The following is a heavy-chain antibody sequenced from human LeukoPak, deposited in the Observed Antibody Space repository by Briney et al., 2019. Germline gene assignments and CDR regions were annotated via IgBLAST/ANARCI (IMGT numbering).Heavy chain of an antibody. V-gene: IGHV1-2*04. CDR1: GYTFTGYY. Sequence: ASVKVSCKASGYTFTGYYMHWVRQAPGQGLEWMGWINLNSGGTNYAQKFQGWVTMTRDTSISTAYMELSRLRSDDTAVYYCARVGSGKAFDIWGQGTMVTVSS. CDR2: INLNSGGT. D-gene: IGHD1-26*01. J-gene: IGHJ3*02. CDR3: ARVGSGKAFDI.